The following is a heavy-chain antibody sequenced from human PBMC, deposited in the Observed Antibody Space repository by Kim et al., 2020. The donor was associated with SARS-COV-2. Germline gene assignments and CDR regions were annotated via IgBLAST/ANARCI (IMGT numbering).Heavy chain of an antibody. J-gene: IGHJ6*02. D-gene: IGHD3-10*01. CDR1: GGSISSGDYY. Sequence: SETLSLTCTVSGGSISSGDYYWTWIRQPPGKGLEWIGYIHYSGSTYYNPSLKSRITISVDTSKNQFSLKLGSLTAADTAVYYCAREGELLSFGEANYYGMDVWGQGPTVTVSS. V-gene: IGHV4-30-4*01. CDR3: AREGELLSFGEANYYGMDV. CDR2: IHYSGST.